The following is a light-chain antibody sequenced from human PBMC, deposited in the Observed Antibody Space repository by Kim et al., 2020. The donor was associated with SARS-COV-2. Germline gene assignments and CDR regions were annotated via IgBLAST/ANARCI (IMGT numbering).Light chain of an antibody. Sequence: DIQMTQSPSSLSASVGDRVTITCRASQSISSYLNWYQQKPGKAPKLLIYAASSLQSGVPSRFSGSGYGTDFTLTISSLQPEDFATYYCQQGYSTPFTFGGGTKLEI. J-gene: IGKJ4*01. V-gene: IGKV1-39*01. CDR3: QQGYSTPFT. CDR2: AAS. CDR1: QSISSY.